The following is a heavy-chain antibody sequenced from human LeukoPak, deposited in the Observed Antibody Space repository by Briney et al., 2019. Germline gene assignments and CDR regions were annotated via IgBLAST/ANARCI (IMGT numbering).Heavy chain of an antibody. V-gene: IGHV3-53*01. CDR1: GFTVSSNY. D-gene: IGHD3-10*01. J-gene: IGHJ4*02. CDR3: ARAFMVRGVIFYFDY. Sequence: PGGSLRLSCAASGFTVSSNYMSWVRQAPGKGLEWVSVIYSGGSTYYADSVKGRFTISRDNSKNTLYLQMNSLRAEDTAVYYCARAFMVRGVIFYFDYWGQGTLVTVSS. CDR2: IYSGGST.